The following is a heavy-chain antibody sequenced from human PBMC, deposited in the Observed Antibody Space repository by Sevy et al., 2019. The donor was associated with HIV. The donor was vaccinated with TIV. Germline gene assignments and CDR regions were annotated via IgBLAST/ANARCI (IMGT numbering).Heavy chain of an antibody. J-gene: IGHJ4*02. V-gene: IGHV3-7*01. CDR2: IKQDGSEK. D-gene: IGHD2-21*02. CDR1: GFTFSSYW. CDR3: ARGGRSWVTAILFDY. Sequence: GGSLRRSCAASGFTFSSYWMSWVRQAPGKGLEWVANIKQDGSEKYYVDSVKGRFTISRDNAKNSLYLQMNSLRAEDTAVYYCARGGRSWVTAILFDYWGQGTLVTVSS.